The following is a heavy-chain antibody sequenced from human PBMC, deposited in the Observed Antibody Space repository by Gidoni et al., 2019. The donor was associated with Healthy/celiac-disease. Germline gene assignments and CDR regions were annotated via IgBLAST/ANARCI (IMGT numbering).Heavy chain of an antibody. CDR1: GSTFTSYY. Sequence: QVQLVQSGAEVKKPGASVKVSCQASGSTFTSYYMHWVRQAPGQGLEWMGIINPSGGSTSYEQKFQGRVTMTRDTSTSTVYMELSSLRSEDTAVYYCATTIQLWREGGFDYWGQGTLVTVSS. J-gene: IGHJ4*02. CDR2: INPSGGST. CDR3: ATTIQLWREGGFDY. D-gene: IGHD5-18*01. V-gene: IGHV1-46*01.